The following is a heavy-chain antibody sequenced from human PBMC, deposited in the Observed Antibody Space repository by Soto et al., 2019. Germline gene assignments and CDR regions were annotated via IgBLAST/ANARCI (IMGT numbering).Heavy chain of an antibody. CDR1: GFSFSSYW. CDR3: ARRGGGSSWSLFDY. J-gene: IGHJ4*02. CDR2: IKQDGSDK. D-gene: IGHD6-13*01. Sequence: GGSLRLSCAASGFSFSSYWMTWVRQAPGKGVEWVANIKQDGSDKYYVDSVKGRFTISRDNAKNSLYLQMNSLRAEDTAVYYCARRGGGSSWSLFDYWGQGTLVTVSS. V-gene: IGHV3-7*01.